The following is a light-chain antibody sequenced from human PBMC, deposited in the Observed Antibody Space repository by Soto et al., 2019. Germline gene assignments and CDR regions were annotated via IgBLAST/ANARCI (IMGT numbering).Light chain of an antibody. J-gene: IGKJ3*01. CDR2: GAS. CDR3: QQYNNWPFT. CDR1: QSVNSN. V-gene: IGKV3-15*01. Sequence: EIMMAQSPVTLSVSPGERATLSCRASQSVNSNLAWYQQKPGQAPRLLIYGASTRATGIPASFIGNGSGTEFTLTASSLQHEDFAVYYCQQYNNWPFTFGHGTKVDIK.